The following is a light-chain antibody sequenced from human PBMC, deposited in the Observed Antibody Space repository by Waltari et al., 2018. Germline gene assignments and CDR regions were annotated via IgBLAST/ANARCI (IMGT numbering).Light chain of an antibody. CDR3: SSYAGSHYWV. CDR2: ELS. CDR1: GSDVGKYAY. V-gene: IGLV2-8*01. J-gene: IGLJ3*02. Sequence: QSALTQPPAASGSPGQSVTISCPGTGSDVGKYAYVPWYQQHPGKAPKLMIYELSKRPSGVPDRFSGSKSGNTASLTVSGLQAEDEADYYCSSYAGSHYWVFGGGTKLTVL.